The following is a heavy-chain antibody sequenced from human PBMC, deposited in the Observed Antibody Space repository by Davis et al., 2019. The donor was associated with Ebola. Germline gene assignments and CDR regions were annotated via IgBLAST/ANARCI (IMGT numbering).Heavy chain of an antibody. CDR3: AVRSGI. CDR1: GFTVTSNY. J-gene: IGHJ3*02. Sequence: PGGSLRLSCAASGFTVTSNYINWVRQAPGKGLEWVSVIYPGGRTYYADSVKGRFTISRHNSKNALFLQMNNLRPEDTAVYYCAVRSGIWGQGTMVTVSS. CDR2: IYPGGRT. D-gene: IGHD6-19*01. V-gene: IGHV3-53*04.